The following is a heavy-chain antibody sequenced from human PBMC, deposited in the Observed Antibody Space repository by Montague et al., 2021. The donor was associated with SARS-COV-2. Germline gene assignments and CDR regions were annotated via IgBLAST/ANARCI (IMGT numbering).Heavy chain of an antibody. CDR2: IYTSGSA. V-gene: IGHV4-61*02. CDR3: ARDRERYDASDYSGVYYYDGMDV. J-gene: IGHJ6*02. Sequence: TLSLTCTVSGGSISSGSYYWTWIRQPAGKGLEWIGRIYTSGSANYSASLKSRVTISLDTSKNQFSLKLSSVTAADTAVYYCARDRERYDASDYSGVYYYDGMDVWGQGTTVTVSS. D-gene: IGHD3-22*01. CDR1: GGSISSGSYY.